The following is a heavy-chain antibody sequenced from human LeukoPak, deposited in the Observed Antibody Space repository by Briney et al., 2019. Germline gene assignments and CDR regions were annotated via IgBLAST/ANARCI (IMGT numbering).Heavy chain of an antibody. CDR2: IKQEGSEK. CDR3: ARVGSTPYYDILTGYYKGYYYYYMDV. V-gene: IGHV3-7*01. J-gene: IGHJ6*03. D-gene: IGHD3-9*01. Sequence: GGSLRLSCAASGFTFSSYWMSWVRQAPGKGLEGVGNIKQEGSEKYYVDCVKGRFTISRDNAKNSLYLQMNSLRAEDTAVYYCARVGSTPYYDILTGYYKGYYYYYMDVWGKGTTVTVSS. CDR1: GFTFSSYW.